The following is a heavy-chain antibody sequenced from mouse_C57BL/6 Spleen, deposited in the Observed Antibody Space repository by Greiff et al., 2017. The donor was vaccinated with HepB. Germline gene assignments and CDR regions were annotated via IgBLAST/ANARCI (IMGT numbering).Heavy chain of an antibody. Sequence: QVQLQQSGAELVRPGTSVKVSCKASGYAFTNYLLEWVKQRPGQGLEWIGVINPGSGGTNYNEKFKGKGTLTADKSSSTAYMQLSSLTSEDSAVYFCAREGDGSSYNYWGQGTTLTVSS. CDR3: AREGDGSSYNY. V-gene: IGHV1-54*01. J-gene: IGHJ2*01. D-gene: IGHD1-1*01. CDR1: GYAFTNYL. CDR2: INPGSGGT.